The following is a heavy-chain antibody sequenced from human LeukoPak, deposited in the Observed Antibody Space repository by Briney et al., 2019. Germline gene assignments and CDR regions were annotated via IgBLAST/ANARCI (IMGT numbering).Heavy chain of an antibody. V-gene: IGHV3-48*01. D-gene: IGHD1-26*01. Sequence: QPGGSLRLSCAASGFTFSSYNMNWVRQAPGKGLEWVSYISSSGTTMYYADSVKGRFTISRDNAKNSLYLQMNSLRAEDTAVYYCARDKGGIQQVPYYMDVWGKGTTVTVSS. CDR1: GFTFSSYN. CDR3: ARDKGGIQQVPYYMDV. CDR2: ISSSGTTM. J-gene: IGHJ6*03.